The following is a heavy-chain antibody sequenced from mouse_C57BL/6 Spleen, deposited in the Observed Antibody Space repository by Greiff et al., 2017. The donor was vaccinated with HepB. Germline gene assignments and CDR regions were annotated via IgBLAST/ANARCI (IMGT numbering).Heavy chain of an antibody. CDR2: IYPGDGDT. D-gene: IGHD1-1*01. Sequence: VQLQQSGPELVKPGASVKISCKASGYAFSSSWMNWVKQRPGKGLEWIGRIYPGDGDTNYNGKFKGKATLTADKSSSTAYMQLSSLTSEDSAVYFCASDSYGRSYVGAWFAYWGQGTLVTVSA. J-gene: IGHJ3*01. V-gene: IGHV1-82*01. CDR1: GYAFSSSW. CDR3: ASDSYGRSYVGAWFAY.